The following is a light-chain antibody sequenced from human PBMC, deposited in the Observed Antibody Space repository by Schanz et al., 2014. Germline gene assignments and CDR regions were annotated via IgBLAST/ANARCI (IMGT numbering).Light chain of an antibody. CDR3: AAWDSTLSGGGL. J-gene: IGLJ3*02. CDR2: DNN. V-gene: IGLV1-47*02. Sequence: QSVLTQPPSASGTPGQRVTISCSGSSSNVGRSYVYWYQQLPGTAPKLLISDNNQRPSGVPDRFSGSKSGTSASLAISGLQPEDEADYYCAAWDSTLSGGGLFGGGTKLTVL. CDR1: SSNVGRSY.